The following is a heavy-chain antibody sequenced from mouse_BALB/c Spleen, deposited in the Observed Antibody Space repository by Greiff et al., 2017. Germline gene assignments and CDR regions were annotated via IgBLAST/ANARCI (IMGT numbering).Heavy chain of an antibody. V-gene: IGHV14-4*02. J-gene: IGHJ2*01. D-gene: IGHD2-1*01. CDR1: GFNIKDYY. CDR3: NHYYGNYKADY. CDR2: IDPENGDT. Sequence: EVQLKESGAELVRSGASVKLSCTASGFNIKDYYMHWVKQRPEQGLEWIGWIDPENGDTEYAPKFQGKATMTADTTSNTAYLQLSSLTSEDTAVYSCNHYYGNYKADYWGQGTTLTVSS.